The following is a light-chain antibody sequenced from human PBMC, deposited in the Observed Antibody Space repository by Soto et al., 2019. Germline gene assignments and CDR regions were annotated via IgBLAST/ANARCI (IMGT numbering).Light chain of an antibody. CDR1: SSDVGGYNY. J-gene: IGLJ1*01. CDR2: DVT. CDR3: SSYAGTHIV. V-gene: IGLV2-8*01. Sequence: QSVLTQPPSASGSPGQSVTISCTGTSSDVGGYNYVSWYQQHPGKAPKLLIYDVTARPSGVPDRFSGSKSGNTASLTVSGLQAEDEADYYCSSYAGTHIVFGTGTKVTLL.